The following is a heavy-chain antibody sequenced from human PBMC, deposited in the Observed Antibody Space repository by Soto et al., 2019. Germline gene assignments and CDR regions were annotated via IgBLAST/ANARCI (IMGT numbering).Heavy chain of an antibody. D-gene: IGHD2-15*01. Sequence: PSETLSLTCTVSGGSISGGGYYWSWIRQHPGKGLEWIGYIYYSGSTYYNPSLKSRVTISVDTSKNQFSLKLSSVTAADTAVYYCARGGCSGGSCPFDYWGQGTLVTVSS. CDR2: IYYSGST. V-gene: IGHV4-31*03. CDR3: ARGGCSGGSCPFDY. J-gene: IGHJ4*02. CDR1: GGSISGGGYY.